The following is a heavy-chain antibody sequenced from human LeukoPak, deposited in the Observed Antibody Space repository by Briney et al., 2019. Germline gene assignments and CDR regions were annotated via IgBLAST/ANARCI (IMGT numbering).Heavy chain of an antibody. CDR2: ISSSSSTI. D-gene: IGHD6-19*01. J-gene: IGHJ4*02. Sequence: PGGSLRLSCAASGFTFSSYSMNWVRQAPGKGLEWVSYISSSSSTIYYADSVKGRFTISRDNAKNSLYLQMNSLRAEDTAVYYCARDSRSFIAVAGTGGVDYWGQGTLVTVSS. V-gene: IGHV3-48*01. CDR3: ARDSRSFIAVAGTGGVDY. CDR1: GFTFSSYS.